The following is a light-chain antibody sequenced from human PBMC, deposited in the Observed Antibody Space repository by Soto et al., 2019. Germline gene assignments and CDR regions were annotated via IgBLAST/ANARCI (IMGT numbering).Light chain of an antibody. J-gene: IGKJ1*01. Sequence: DIVMTHSPDALSVSLFERATINCKSSQSVLYSSNNKNYLAWYQQKPGQPPKLLIYWASTRESGVPDRFSGSGSGTDFTLTISSLQAEDVAVYYCQQYYSTPWTFGQGTKVDI. CDR1: QSVLYSSNNKNY. CDR3: QQYYSTPWT. CDR2: WAS. V-gene: IGKV4-1*01.